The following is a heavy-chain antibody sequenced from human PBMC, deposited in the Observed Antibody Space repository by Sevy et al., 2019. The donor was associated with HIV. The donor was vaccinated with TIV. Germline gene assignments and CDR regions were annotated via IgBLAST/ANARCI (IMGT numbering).Heavy chain of an antibody. CDR2: MSYDGSYK. CDR3: AKDSGGCNNGICYGGIDY. Sequence: GGSLRLSCAASGFTFSSYAMHWVRQAPGKGLEWVAVMSYDGSYKDYADSVKGRFTVSRDNSKNTQYLQMSSLSVGDTAVYYCAKDSGGCNNGICYGGIDYWGQGTLVTVSS. D-gene: IGHD2-8*01. J-gene: IGHJ4*02. V-gene: IGHV3-30*18. CDR1: GFTFSSYA.